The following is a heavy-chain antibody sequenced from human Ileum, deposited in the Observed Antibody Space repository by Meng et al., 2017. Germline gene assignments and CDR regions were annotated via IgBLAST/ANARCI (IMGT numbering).Heavy chain of an antibody. Sequence: GNLGASGLGLVRPSGTLSLICTGSGGSVSRAGYQWGWIRQPPGEGLEWIGYASTNYNPPLKSRVTISLDTSRNQFSLSLSSVTAADTAVYYCARDHMGSLDYWGQGILVTVSS. J-gene: IGHJ4*02. D-gene: IGHD1-26*01. CDR3: ARDHMGSLDY. CDR2: AST. V-gene: IGHV4-61*08. CDR1: GGSVSRAGYQ.